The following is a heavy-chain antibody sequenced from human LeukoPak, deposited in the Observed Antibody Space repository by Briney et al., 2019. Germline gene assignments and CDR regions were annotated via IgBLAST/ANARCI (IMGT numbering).Heavy chain of an antibody. CDR3: AKGRGSSWFTSSYSMEV. D-gene: IGHD6-13*01. J-gene: IGHJ6*03. CDR2: ISGSGGSS. Sequence: GGSLRLSCAASGFTFSFSAMTWVRQPPGKGLEWVSPISGSGGSSYYADSVKGRFTISRDNSKNTLYLQMNSLRAEDTAVYYCAKGRGSSWFTSSYSMEVWGKGTTVTVSS. V-gene: IGHV3-23*01. CDR1: GFTFSFSA.